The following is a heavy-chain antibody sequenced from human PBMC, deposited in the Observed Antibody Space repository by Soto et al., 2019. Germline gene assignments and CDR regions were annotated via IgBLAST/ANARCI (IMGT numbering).Heavy chain of an antibody. V-gene: IGHV3-30-3*01. CDR1: GFTFSSYA. J-gene: IGHJ6*02. Sequence: GGSLRLSCAASGFTFSSYAMHWVRQAPGKGLEWVAVISYDGSNKYYADSVKGRFTISRDNSKNTLYLQMNSLRAEDTAVYYCARGLESAWLALFYYYYGMDVWGQGTTVTVSS. CDR2: ISYDGSNK. D-gene: IGHD6-19*01. CDR3: ARGLESAWLALFYYYYGMDV.